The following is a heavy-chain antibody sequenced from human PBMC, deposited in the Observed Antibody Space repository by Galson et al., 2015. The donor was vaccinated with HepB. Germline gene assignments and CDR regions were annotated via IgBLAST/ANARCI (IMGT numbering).Heavy chain of an antibody. CDR2: IKSKTDGGTT. CDR3: TTDLWISYGMDV. CDR1: GFTFSNAW. Sequence: SLRLSCAASGFTFSNAWMSWVRQAPGKGLEWVGRIKSKTDGGTTDYAAPVKGRFTISRDDSKNTLYLRMNSLKTEDTAVYYCTTDLWISYGMDVWGQGTTVTVSS. V-gene: IGHV3-15*01. J-gene: IGHJ6*02. D-gene: IGHD5-12*01.